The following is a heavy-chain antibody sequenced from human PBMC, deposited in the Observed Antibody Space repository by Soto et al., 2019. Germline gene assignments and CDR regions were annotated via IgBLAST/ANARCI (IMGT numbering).Heavy chain of an antibody. V-gene: IGHV3-23*01. CDR1: GFTFSSHA. Sequence: GGSLRLSCAASGFTFSSHAMSWVRQAPGKGLEWVSAISGSGGSTYYADSVKGRFTISRDNSKNTLYLQMNSLRAEDTAVYYCAKDPGYSSGWFEYFQHWGQGTLVTVPQ. CDR3: AKDPGYSSGWFEYFQH. J-gene: IGHJ1*01. CDR2: ISGSGGST. D-gene: IGHD6-19*01.